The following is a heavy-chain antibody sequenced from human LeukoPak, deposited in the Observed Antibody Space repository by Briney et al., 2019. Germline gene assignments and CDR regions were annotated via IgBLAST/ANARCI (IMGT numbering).Heavy chain of an antibody. D-gene: IGHD3-16*02. J-gene: IGHJ6*03. CDR2: IIPIFGTA. Sequence: SVKVSCKASGGTFSSYAISWVRQAPGQGLEWMGGIIPIFGTANYAQKFQGRVTITADESTSTAYMELSSLRSEDTAAYYCARTANYDYVWGSYRLGYYYYYMDVWGKGTTVTVSS. CDR3: ARTANYDYVWGSYRLGYYYYYMDV. V-gene: IGHV1-69*13. CDR1: GGTFSSYA.